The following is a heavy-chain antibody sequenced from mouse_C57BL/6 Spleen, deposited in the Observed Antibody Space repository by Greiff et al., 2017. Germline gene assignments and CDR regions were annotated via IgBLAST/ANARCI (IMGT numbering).Heavy chain of an antibody. CDR3: TTGEMDY. Sequence: VQLQQSGAELVRPGASVKLSCTASGFNIKDDYMHWVKQRPEQGLEWIGWLDPENGDTEYASKFQGKATITADKASNTAYLQLSSLTSGETAVYYCTTGEMDYWGQGTSVTVSS. CDR1: GFNIKDDY. V-gene: IGHV14-4*01. J-gene: IGHJ4*01. CDR2: LDPENGDT.